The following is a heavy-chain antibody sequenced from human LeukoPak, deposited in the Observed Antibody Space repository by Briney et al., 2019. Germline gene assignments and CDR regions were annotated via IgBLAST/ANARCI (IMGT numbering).Heavy chain of an antibody. CDR3: ARDLGWDNVTSFHF. V-gene: IGHV3-66*02. CDR2: VYTGGSS. CDR1: GFSTYSNY. Sequence: PGGSRRLSCVASGFSTYSNYTSWVRQPPGEGLEWVSDVYTGGSSNHAESVRGRFIVSSDLSRNTIYLQMNDLRPEDTAVYYCARDLGWDNVTSFHFWGQGVLVTVSS. J-gene: IGHJ4*02. D-gene: IGHD1-26*01.